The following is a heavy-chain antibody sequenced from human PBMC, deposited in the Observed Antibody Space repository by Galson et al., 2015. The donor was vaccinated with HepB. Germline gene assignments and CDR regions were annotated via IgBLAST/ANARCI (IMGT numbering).Heavy chain of an antibody. CDR2: IYHSGST. Sequence: LSLTCAVSGGSISSGGYSWSWIRQPPGKGLEWIGYIYHSGSTYYNPSLKSRVTISVDRSKNQFSLKLSSVTAADTAVYYCARVSSHIVVVPAAINYYYYMDVWGKGTTVTVSS. D-gene: IGHD2-2*01. J-gene: IGHJ6*03. CDR1: GGSISSGGYS. CDR3: ARVSSHIVVVPAAINYYYYMDV. V-gene: IGHV4-30-2*01.